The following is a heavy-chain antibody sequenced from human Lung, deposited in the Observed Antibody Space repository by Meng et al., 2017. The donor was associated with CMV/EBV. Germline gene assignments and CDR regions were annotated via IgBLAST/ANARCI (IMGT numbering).Heavy chain of an antibody. Sequence: SVKVSCKASGGTFSSYTISWVRQAPGQGLEWMGRIIPILGIANYAQKFQGRVTITADKSTSTAYMELSSLRSEDTAVYYCAREDPDGSSTSCHFDYWGQGXLVTVSS. D-gene: IGHD2-2*01. V-gene: IGHV1-69*04. J-gene: IGHJ4*02. CDR2: IIPILGIA. CDR3: AREDPDGSSTSCHFDY. CDR1: GGTFSSYT.